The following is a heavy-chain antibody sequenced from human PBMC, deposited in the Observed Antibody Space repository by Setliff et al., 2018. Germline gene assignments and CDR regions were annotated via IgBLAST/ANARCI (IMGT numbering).Heavy chain of an antibody. J-gene: IGHJ4*02. D-gene: IGHD3-3*01. CDR1: GYTFTSYG. V-gene: IGHV1-18*01. CDR3: AREGIERYQYYNFWSGYYTPDY. Sequence: ASVKVSCKTSGYTFTSYGISWVRQGPGQGLEWMGWISAYNGNTNYAQKFQGGVTMTTDTSTSTAYMELRSLRSDDTAVYYCAREGIERYQYYNFWSGYYTPDYWGQGTLVTVSS. CDR2: ISAYNGNT.